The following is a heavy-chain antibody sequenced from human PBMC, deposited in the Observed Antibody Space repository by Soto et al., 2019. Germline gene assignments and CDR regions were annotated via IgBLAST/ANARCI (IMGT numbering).Heavy chain of an antibody. CDR3: AKSHRLCNNNDCGAFDI. D-gene: IGHD2-8*01. J-gene: IGHJ3*02. Sequence: EVQLLESGGNLEQPGGSLRLSCAASGFIFSNYAMTWVRQAPGKGPEWVSHISVSGDTTHHADSVKGRFTISRDNSMNTLYLQMSSMRAEDTAVYYCAKSHRLCNNNDCGAFDIWGQRTMVTVSS. CDR2: ISVSGDTT. CDR1: GFIFSNYA. V-gene: IGHV3-23*01.